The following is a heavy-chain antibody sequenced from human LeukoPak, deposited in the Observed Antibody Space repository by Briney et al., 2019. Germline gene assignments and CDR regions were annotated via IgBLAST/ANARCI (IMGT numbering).Heavy chain of an antibody. Sequence: SETLSLTCTVSGGSITSYYWSWIRQPPGKGLEWIGYIYYSGSTNYNPSLKSRVTISVDTSKNQFSLKLSSVTAADTAVYYCARTAYSYGYYYYYGMDVWGQGTTVTVSS. J-gene: IGHJ6*02. CDR3: ARTAYSYGYYYYYGMDV. V-gene: IGHV4-59*01. CDR2: IYYSGST. D-gene: IGHD5-18*01. CDR1: GGSITSYY.